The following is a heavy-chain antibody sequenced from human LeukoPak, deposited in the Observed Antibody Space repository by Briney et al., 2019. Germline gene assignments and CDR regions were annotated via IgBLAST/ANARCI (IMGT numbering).Heavy chain of an antibody. V-gene: IGHV4-59*01. CDR3: AREDSGYDYSPFYY. J-gene: IGHJ4*02. D-gene: IGHD5-12*01. CDR2: IYHTGST. Sequence: SETLSLTCTVSGGSISNYYWSWIRQPPGKRLEWIGYIYHTGSTSYNPSLKSRVIMSVETSQNQFSLMVHSVTAADTAVYYCAREDSGYDYSPFYYWGQGILVTVSS. CDR1: GGSISNYY.